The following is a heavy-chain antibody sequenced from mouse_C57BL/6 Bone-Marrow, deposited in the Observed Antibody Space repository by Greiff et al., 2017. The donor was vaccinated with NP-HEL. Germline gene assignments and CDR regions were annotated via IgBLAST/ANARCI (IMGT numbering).Heavy chain of an antibody. CDR2: IYPGSGST. D-gene: IGHD1-1*01. V-gene: IGHV1-55*01. CDR3: ARGSYYYGRSFAWFAY. Sequence: VQLQQPGAELVKPGASVKMSCKASGYTFTSYWITWVKQRPGQGLEWIGDIYPGSGSTNYNEQFKSKATLTVDTSSSTAYMQLSSLTSEDSAVYYGARGSYYYGRSFAWFAYWGQGTLVTVSA. CDR1: GYTFTSYW. J-gene: IGHJ3*01.